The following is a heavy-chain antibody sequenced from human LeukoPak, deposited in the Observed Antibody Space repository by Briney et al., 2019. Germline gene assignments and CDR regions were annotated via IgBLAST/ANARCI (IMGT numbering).Heavy chain of an antibody. J-gene: IGHJ6*03. D-gene: IGHD2-2*02. CDR1: GFTFDDYA. CDR3: AKDMVRYCSSTSCYSPMDV. V-gene: IGHV3-9*01. Sequence: GGSLRLSCAASGFTFDDYAMHWVRQAPGKGLEWVSGISWNSGSIGYADSVKGRFTISRDNAKNSLYPQMNSLRAEDTALYYCAKDMVRYCSSTSCYSPMDVWGKGTTVTVSS. CDR2: ISWNSGSI.